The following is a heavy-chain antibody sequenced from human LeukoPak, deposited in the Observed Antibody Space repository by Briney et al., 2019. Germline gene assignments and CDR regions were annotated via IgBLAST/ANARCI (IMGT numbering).Heavy chain of an antibody. V-gene: IGHV1-69*13. J-gene: IGHJ6*02. CDR2: IIPIFGTA. CDR3: AREQRRNDVAKSTIFGEQTYYYYGMDV. Sequence: GASVTVSCKASGYTFTSCGISWVRQAPGQGLEWMGGIIPIFGTANYAQKFQGRVTITADESTSTAYMELSSLRSEDTAVYYCAREQRRNDVAKSTIFGEQTYYYYGMDVWGQGTTVTVSS. D-gene: IGHD3-3*01. CDR1: GYTFTSCG.